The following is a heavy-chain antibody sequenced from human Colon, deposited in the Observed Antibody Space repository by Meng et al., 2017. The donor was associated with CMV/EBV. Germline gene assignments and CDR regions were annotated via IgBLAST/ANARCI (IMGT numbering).Heavy chain of an antibody. CDR1: CGYLNDFY. D-gene: IGHD3-10*01. CDR3: ARDSDGSGTFSYWFDP. J-gene: IGHJ5*02. V-gene: IGHV4-4*07. Sequence: QVQPQEPGPGLVKPSDTLALTCTVSCGYLNDFYWNWIRQPVGKGLEWIGRIFPTGSAYYNSSLNSRVTMSVDTSKNQFSLKLTSVTAADTAVYYCARDSDGSGTFSYWFDPWGQGTLVTVSS. CDR2: IFPTGSA.